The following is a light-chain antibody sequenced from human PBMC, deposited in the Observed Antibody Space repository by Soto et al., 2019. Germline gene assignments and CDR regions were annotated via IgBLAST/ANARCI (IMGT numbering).Light chain of an antibody. Sequence: DIQMTQSPSTLSASVGDRVTITCRASQSITNWLAWYQQKPGKAPKLLISDASNLKSGVPSRFSGSGYGTDFTLTISSLQSDDFATYYRQQYNSYPYTFGQGTKLEIK. CDR3: QQYNSYPYT. CDR1: QSITNW. CDR2: DAS. V-gene: IGKV1-5*01. J-gene: IGKJ2*01.